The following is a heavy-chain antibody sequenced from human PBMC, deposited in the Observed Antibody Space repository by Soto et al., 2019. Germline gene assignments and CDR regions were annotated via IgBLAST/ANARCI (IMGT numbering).Heavy chain of an antibody. J-gene: IGHJ6*02. Sequence: GESLKISCAASGFTVSSNYMSWVRQAPGKGLEWVSVIYSGGSTYYADSVKGRFTISRDNSKNTLYLQMNSLRAEDTAVYYCARHRANGDYYYYGMDVWGQGTTVTVSS. CDR2: IYSGGST. V-gene: IGHV3-53*01. CDR1: GFTVSSNY. CDR3: ARHRANGDYYYYGMDV. D-gene: IGHD3-10*01.